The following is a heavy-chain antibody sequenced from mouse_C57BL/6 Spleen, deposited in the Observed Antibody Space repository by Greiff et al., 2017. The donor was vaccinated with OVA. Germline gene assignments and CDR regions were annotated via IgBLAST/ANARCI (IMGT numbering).Heavy chain of an antibody. J-gene: IGHJ2*01. CDR3: ARGGVNWDVDY. CDR2: IYPRSGNT. CDR1: GYTFTSYG. V-gene: IGHV1-81*01. D-gene: IGHD4-1*02. Sequence: VQLQESGAELARPGASVKLSCKASGYTFTSYGISWVKQRTGQGLEWIGEIYPRSGNTYYNEKFKGKATLTADKSSSTAYMELRSLTSEDSAVYFCARGGVNWDVDYWGQGTTLTVSS.